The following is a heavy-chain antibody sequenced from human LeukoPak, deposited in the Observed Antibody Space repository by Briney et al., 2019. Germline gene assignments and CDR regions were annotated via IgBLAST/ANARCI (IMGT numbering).Heavy chain of an antibody. V-gene: IGHV3-7*01. D-gene: IGHD6-19*01. CDR3: ARAPGYSSGWLPYYFHY. CDR1: GFTFSSYW. CDR2: IKQDGSEK. Sequence: GGSLRLSCAASGFTFSSYWMSWVRQAPGKGLEWVANIKQDGSEKYYVDSVKGRFTISRDNAKNSLYLQMNSLRAEDTAVYYCARAPGYSSGWLPYYFHYWGQGTLVTVSS. J-gene: IGHJ4*02.